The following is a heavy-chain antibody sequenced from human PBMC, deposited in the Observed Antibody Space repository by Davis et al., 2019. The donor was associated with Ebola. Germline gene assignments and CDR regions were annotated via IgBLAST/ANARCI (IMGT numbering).Heavy chain of an antibody. J-gene: IGHJ3*02. CDR3: ARDSIIRAFDI. CDR1: GFTFSSYA. D-gene: IGHD2-21*01. CDR2: ISSNGGST. V-gene: IGHV3-64*04. Sequence: PGGSLRLSCAASGFTFSSYAMHWARQAPGKGLEYVSAISSNGGSTYYADSVKGRFTISRDNSKNTLYLQMNSLRAEDTAVYYCARDSIIRAFDIWGQGTMVTVSS.